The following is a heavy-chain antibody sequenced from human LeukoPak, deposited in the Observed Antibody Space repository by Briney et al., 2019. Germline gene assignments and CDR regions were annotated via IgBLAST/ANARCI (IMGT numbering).Heavy chain of an antibody. Sequence: ASVKVSCKASGYTFTSYAMHWVRQAPGQRLEWMGWINAGNGNTKYSQEFQGRVTITRDTSASTAYMELSSLRSEDMAVYYCARALPYDILTGYYTSTDNWFDPWGQGTLVTVSS. CDR3: ARALPYDILTGYYTSTDNWFDP. CDR1: GYTFTSYA. V-gene: IGHV1-3*03. CDR2: INAGNGNT. J-gene: IGHJ5*02. D-gene: IGHD3-9*01.